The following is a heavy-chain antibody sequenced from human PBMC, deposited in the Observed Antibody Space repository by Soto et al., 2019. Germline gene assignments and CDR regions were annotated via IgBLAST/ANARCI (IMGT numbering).Heavy chain of an antibody. CDR2: INPSGGST. Sequence: ASAMGPWNASGYTFTSDYMHWVRQAPGQVLDCIGIINPSGGSTSYAQKFQGRVTMTRDTSKSTVYMELSSLRSEDTAVYYCAGIRALSISWSRGYPAHYYGKDVWGQGTTDTVSS. J-gene: IGHJ6*02. CDR3: AGIRALSISWSRGYPAHYYGKDV. D-gene: IGHD5-18*01. V-gene: IGHV1-46*01. CDR1: GYTFTSDY.